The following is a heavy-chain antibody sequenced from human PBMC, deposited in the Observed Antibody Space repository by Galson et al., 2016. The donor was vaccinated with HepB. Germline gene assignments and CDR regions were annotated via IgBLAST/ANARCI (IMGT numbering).Heavy chain of an antibody. Sequence: SLRLSCAASGFTFSSFSMNWVRQAPGKGLEWVSSISSSSSDIYYADSVKGRFTISRDNAKNALYLQMNSLRGEDTAVYYCATENVLLWFGEFYFQHWGQGTLVTVSS. CDR1: GFTFSSFS. J-gene: IGHJ1*01. V-gene: IGHV3-21*01. CDR2: ISSSSSDI. D-gene: IGHD3-10*01. CDR3: ATENVLLWFGEFYFQH.